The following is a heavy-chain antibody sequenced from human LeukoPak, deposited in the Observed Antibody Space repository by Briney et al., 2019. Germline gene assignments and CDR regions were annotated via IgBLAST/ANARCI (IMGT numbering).Heavy chain of an antibody. J-gene: IGHJ6*03. V-gene: IGHV4-39*01. CDR3: ARQGVGTYDYGDEGYYMDV. CDR1: GGSISSSSYY. CDR2: IYYSGST. D-gene: IGHD4-17*01. Sequence: SETLSLTCTVSGGSISSSSYYWGWIRQPPGKGLEWIGSIYYSGSTYYTPSLKSRVIISVDTSKNQFSLKLSSVTAADTAVYYCARQGVGTYDYGDEGYYMDVWGKGTTVTISS.